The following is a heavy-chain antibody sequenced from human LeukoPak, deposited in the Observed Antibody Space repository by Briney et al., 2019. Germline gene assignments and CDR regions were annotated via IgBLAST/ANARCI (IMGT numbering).Heavy chain of an antibody. D-gene: IGHD3-3*01. CDR3: ARDFLVNDWSGFDY. Sequence: GGSLRLSCAASGFTFSSYGMHWVRQAPGKGLEWVAVIWYDGSNKYYADSVKGRFTISRDNSKNTLYLQMNSLRAEDTAVYYCARDFLVNDWSGFDYWGQGTLVTVSS. V-gene: IGHV3-33*01. J-gene: IGHJ4*02. CDR1: GFTFSSYG. CDR2: IWYDGSNK.